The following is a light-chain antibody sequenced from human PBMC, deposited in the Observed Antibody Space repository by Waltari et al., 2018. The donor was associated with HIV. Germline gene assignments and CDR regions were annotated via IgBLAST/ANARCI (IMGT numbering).Light chain of an antibody. Sequence: QSALTQPHSVSGSPGQSLTISCTGTSSYVDTFVSWYQQHPGQAPKVIIYDVNKRPSGVPDRCSGSKSGNTAFLTISGLQAEDEADYHCCSHAGNFIFAFGSGTKVTVL. CDR1: SSYVDTF. CDR3: CSHAGNFIFA. J-gene: IGLJ1*01. V-gene: IGLV2-11*01. CDR2: DVN.